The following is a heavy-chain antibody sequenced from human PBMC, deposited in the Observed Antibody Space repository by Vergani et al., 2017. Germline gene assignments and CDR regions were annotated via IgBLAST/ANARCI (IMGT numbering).Heavy chain of an antibody. CDR2: IYYSVST. D-gene: IGHD1-26*01. CDR3: AREGWELQGGFDY. J-gene: IGHJ4*02. Sequence: QVQLQESGPGLVKPSETLSLTCTVSGGSISSYYWSWIRQPPGKGLEWIGYIYYSVSTNYNPSLKSRVTISVDTSKNQFSLKLSSVTAADTAVYYCAREGWELQGGFDYWGQGTLVTVSS. CDR1: GGSISSYY. V-gene: IGHV4-59*01.